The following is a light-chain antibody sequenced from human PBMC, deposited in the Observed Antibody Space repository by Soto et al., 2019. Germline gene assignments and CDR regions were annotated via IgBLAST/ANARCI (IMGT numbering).Light chain of an antibody. Sequence: QSALTQPRSVSGSPGQSVTISCTGTSSDVGGYYYVSWYQQHPGKAPKLIIYDVTQRPSGVPDRFSGSKSGNTASLTISGLQAEDEADYSCCSYAGNDFWVFGGGTKVTVL. CDR3: CSYAGNDFWV. CDR1: SSDVGGYYY. J-gene: IGLJ3*02. CDR2: DVT. V-gene: IGLV2-11*01.